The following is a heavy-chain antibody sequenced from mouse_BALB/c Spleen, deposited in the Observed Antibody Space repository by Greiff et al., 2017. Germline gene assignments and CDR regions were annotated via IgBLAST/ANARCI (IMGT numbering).Heavy chain of an antibody. CDR1: GFTFSSFG. Sequence: EVKLMESGGGLVQPGGSRKLSCAASGFTFSSFGMHWVRQAPEKGLEWVAYISSGSSTIYYADTVKGRFTISRDNPKNTLFLQMTSLRSEDTAMYYCAREGIAYWGQGTLVTVSA. CDR2: ISSGSSTI. J-gene: IGHJ3*01. V-gene: IGHV5-17*02. CDR3: AREGIAY.